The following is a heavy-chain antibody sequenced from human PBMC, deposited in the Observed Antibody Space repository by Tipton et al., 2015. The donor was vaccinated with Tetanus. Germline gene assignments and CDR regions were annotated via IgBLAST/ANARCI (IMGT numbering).Heavy chain of an antibody. D-gene: IGHD4-23*01. CDR1: GSSINTGHY. CDR3: ARGILGGNSGSTFDY. V-gene: IGHV4-38-2*01. Sequence: TLSLTCAVSGSSINTGHYWGWIRQPPGKGLEWIGSIFHRGSTYYNASLKSRVTISVDTSKNQFSRKLSSVTAADTAVYYCARGILGGNSGSTFDYWGQGTLVTVSS. J-gene: IGHJ4*02. CDR2: IFHRGST.